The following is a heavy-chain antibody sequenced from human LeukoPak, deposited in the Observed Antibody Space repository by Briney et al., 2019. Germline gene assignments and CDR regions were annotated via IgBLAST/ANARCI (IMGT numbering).Heavy chain of an antibody. Sequence: GASVKVSCKASEYTFTGYYMHWVRQAPGQGLEWMGWINPNSGGTNYAQKFQGRVTMTRDTSISTAYMELSRLRSDDTAVYYCARDLYYYGSGSYYPYVDYWGQGTLVTVSS. CDR3: ARDLYYYGSGSYYPYVDY. D-gene: IGHD3-10*01. V-gene: IGHV1-2*02. CDR2: INPNSGGT. CDR1: EYTFTGYY. J-gene: IGHJ4*02.